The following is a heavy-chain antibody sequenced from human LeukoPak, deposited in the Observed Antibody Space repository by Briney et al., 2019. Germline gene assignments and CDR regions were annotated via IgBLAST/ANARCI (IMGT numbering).Heavy chain of an antibody. J-gene: IGHJ5*02. CDR3: GKGGGNSNS. D-gene: IGHD4-23*01. V-gene: IGHV4-31*03. CDR1: GTSVSNYIFY. CDR2: IYHTGDT. Sequence: SETLSLTCSVSGTSVSNYIFYWNWIRQQPGKGLEWIGYIYHTGDTLYSPSLKSRVTISLDTSQNQFSLKMTSVTGADTAMYYCGKGGGNSNSWGQGTLVTVSS.